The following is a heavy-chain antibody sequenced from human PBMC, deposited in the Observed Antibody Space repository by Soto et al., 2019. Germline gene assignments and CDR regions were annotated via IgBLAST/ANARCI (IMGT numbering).Heavy chain of an antibody. CDR1: GFSLSTSGVG. D-gene: IGHD3-3*01. Sequence: SGPTLVNPTQTLTLTCTFSGFSLSTSGVGVGWIRQPPGKALEWLALIYWNDDKRYSPSLKSRLTITKDTSKNQVVLTMTNMDLLDTAKYYCAHTPYDFWSGYYQGLIWFDPWGQGTLVTV. CDR2: IYWNDDK. CDR3: AHTPYDFWSGYYQGLIWFDP. J-gene: IGHJ5*02. V-gene: IGHV2-5*01.